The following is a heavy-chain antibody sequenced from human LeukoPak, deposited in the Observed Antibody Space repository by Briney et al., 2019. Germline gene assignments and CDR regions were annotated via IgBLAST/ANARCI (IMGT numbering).Heavy chain of an antibody. V-gene: IGHV1-18*01. J-gene: IGHJ4*02. CDR1: GHTFTTYG. Sequence: ASVSLSCTPAGHTFTTYGISWGPQVPGQRGKGRGGFSSYNGSTNYAQKLQGRVTMTTDTSTSTAYMELRSRRSDDTAVYYCSRDPGGAWCIAVAGFDYWGQGTLVTVSS. CDR3: SRDPGGAWCIAVAGFDY. CDR2: FSSYNGST. D-gene: IGHD6-19*01.